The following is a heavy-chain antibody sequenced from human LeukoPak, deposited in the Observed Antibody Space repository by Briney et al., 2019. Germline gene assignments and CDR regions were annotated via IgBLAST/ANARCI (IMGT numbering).Heavy chain of an antibody. V-gene: IGHV1-18*01. CDR1: GYTFTSYG. CDR3: AREDPYYYDSSGYPNFDY. D-gene: IGHD3-22*01. J-gene: IGHJ4*02. CDR2: ISAYNGNT. Sequence: ASVTVSCKASGYTFTSYGISWVRQAPGQGLEWMGWISAYNGNTNYAQKLQGRVTMTTDTSTSTAYMELRSLRSDDTAVYYCAREDPYYYDSSGYPNFDYWGQGTLVTVSS.